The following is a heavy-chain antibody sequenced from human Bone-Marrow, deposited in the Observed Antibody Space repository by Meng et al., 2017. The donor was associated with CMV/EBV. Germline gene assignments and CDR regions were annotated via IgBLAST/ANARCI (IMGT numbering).Heavy chain of an antibody. CDR2: IYYSGGT. CDR1: GGSISSYY. J-gene: IGHJ6*02. D-gene: IGHD6-13*01. CDR3: GRGSSNSWYYGMDV. Sequence: SETLSLTCSVSGGSISSYYWSWIRQSPGKGLEWIGYIYYSGGTNYNPSLKDRITISVDTSKNQFSLNLTSVTTADTAVYYCGRGSSNSWYYGMDVWGQGTSVTVSS. V-gene: IGHV4-59*01.